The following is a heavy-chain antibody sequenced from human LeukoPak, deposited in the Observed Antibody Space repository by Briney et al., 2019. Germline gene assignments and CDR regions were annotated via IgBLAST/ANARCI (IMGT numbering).Heavy chain of an antibody. CDR3: ARVLPITMVRSYYYYYGMDV. CDR2: INHSGST. D-gene: IGHD3-10*01. J-gene: IGHJ6*02. Sequence: SETLSLTCAVYGGSFSGYYWSWIRQPPGKGLEWIGEINHSGSTNYNPSLKSRVTISVDTSKNQFSLKLSSVTAADTAVYYCARVLPITMVRSYYYYYGMDVWGRGTTVTVSS. CDR1: GGSFSGYY. V-gene: IGHV4-34*01.